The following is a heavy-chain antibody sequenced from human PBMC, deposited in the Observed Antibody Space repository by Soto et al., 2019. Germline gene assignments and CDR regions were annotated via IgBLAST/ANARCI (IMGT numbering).Heavy chain of an antibody. CDR3: AGDSSGYQTSYYGMDV. D-gene: IGHD3-22*01. J-gene: IGHJ6*02. Sequence: ASVKVSCKASGGTFSSYAISWVRQAPGQGLEWMGGIIPIFGTANYAQKFQGRVTITADESTSTAYMELSSLRSEDTAVYYCAGDSSGYQTSYYGMDVWGQGTTVTVSS. V-gene: IGHV1-69*13. CDR2: IIPIFGTA. CDR1: GGTFSSYA.